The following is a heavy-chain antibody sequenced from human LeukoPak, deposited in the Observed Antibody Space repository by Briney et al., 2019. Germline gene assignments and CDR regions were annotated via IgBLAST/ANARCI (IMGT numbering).Heavy chain of an antibody. Sequence: GGSLRLSCAVSGFTLTNHGVSWVRQAPGKGLEWVSIITGTGGKYYGDSVKGRFTVSRDNSENTVSLQMNSLRAEDTAVYYCAKDYPFVAAVTPPLFDYWGQGTLVTVSS. J-gene: IGHJ4*02. CDR3: AKDYPFVAAVTPPLFDY. D-gene: IGHD4-17*01. V-gene: IGHV3-23*01. CDR2: ITGTGGK. CDR1: GFTLTNHG.